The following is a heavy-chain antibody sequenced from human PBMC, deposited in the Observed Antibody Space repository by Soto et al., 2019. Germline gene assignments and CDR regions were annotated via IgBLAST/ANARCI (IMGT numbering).Heavy chain of an antibody. CDR1: GGSVRTGSYH. V-gene: IGHV4-61*01. CDR2: IPNNGSP. J-gene: IGHJ4*02. CDR3: ARIGWGGDS. Sequence: SETLSLTCSVSGGSVRTGSYHWSWIRQPPGKGLEWIGFIPNNGSPDYNPSLKSRVVVSIDRSKNQFSLKVNSVTAADTAVYFCARIGWGGDSRGQGTLVTVS. D-gene: IGHD7-27*01.